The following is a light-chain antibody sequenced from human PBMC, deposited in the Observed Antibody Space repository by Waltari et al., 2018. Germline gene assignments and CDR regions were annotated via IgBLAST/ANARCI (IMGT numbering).Light chain of an antibody. CDR2: AKH. CDR1: RLRSFY. Sequence: SSELTQDPAVSVALGQTVRHTCQGDRLRSFYASWYQEKPSQAPGGVLYAKHNRPAGIPARFSGSRARHTASLTISGAQAEEEADYYCLSQDSSGNHRVFGGGTKLTVL. V-gene: IGLV3-19*01. CDR3: LSQDSSGNHRV. J-gene: IGLJ2*01.